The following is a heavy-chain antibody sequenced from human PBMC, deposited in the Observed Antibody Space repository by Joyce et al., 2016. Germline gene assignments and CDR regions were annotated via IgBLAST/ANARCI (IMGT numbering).Heavy chain of an antibody. CDR1: GFTFRNSA. Sequence: QVQLVESGGGVVQPGRSLRLACAASGFTFRNSAMHWVRQAPGKGMGWVALIWDDGSNKYYADSVKGRFVISRDNSKNTVYLQMNSLSAEVAAVYYCARDFGGYDEVDYYYGMDVCGQGTTVTVSS. CDR2: IWDDGSNK. D-gene: IGHD5-12*01. V-gene: IGHV3-33*01. CDR3: ARDFGGYDEVDYYYGMDV. J-gene: IGHJ6*02.